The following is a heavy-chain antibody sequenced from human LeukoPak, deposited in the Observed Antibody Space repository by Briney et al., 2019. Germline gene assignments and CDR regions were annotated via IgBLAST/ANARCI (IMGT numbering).Heavy chain of an antibody. CDR3: ARDLRYSSPEYNWFDP. J-gene: IGHJ5*02. D-gene: IGHD5-18*01. CDR1: GFTFSDYY. V-gene: IGHV3-11*06. Sequence: GGSLRLSCAASGFTFSDYYMSWIRQAPGKGLEWVSYISSSSSYTNYADSVKGRFTISRDNAKNSLYLQMNSLRAEDTAVYYCARDLRYSSPEYNWFDPWGQGTLVTVSS. CDR2: ISSSSSYT.